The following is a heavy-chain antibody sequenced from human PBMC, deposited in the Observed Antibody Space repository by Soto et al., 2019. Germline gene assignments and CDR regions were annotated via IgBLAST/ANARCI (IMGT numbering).Heavy chain of an antibody. CDR2: ISYDGSNK. CDR1: GFTFSSYG. Sequence: QVQLVESGGGVVQPGRSLRLSCAASGFTFSSYGMHWVRQAPGKGLEWVAVISYDGSNKYYADSVKGRFTISRDNSKNTLYLQMNSLRAEDTAVYYCAKDIWEGVQRSSGYACGGYFDYWGQGTLVTVSS. J-gene: IGHJ4*02. D-gene: IGHD5-12*01. V-gene: IGHV3-30*18. CDR3: AKDIWEGVQRSSGYACGGYFDY.